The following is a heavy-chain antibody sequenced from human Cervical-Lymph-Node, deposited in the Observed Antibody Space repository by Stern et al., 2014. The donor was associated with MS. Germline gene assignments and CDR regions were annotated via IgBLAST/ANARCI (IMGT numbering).Heavy chain of an antibody. V-gene: IGHV1-69*01. CDR1: GGTFSNYA. J-gene: IGHJ4*02. Sequence: QVQLVQSGAEVKKPGSSVKVSCKASGGTFSNYAISLMRQAPGQGLEWLGGIIPIFGSTNYAQKFQGRVTITADESTSTAYMELSSLRSEDTAVYYCAAYNWNFVSAFDYWGQGTLVTVSS. D-gene: IGHD1-7*01. CDR2: IIPIFGST. CDR3: AAYNWNFVSAFDY.